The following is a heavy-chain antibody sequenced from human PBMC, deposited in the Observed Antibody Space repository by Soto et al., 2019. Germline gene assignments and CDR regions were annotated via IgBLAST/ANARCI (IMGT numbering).Heavy chain of an antibody. V-gene: IGHV3-53*04. Sequence: GGSLRLSCAASGFTVSSNYMSWVRQAPGKGLEWVSVIYSSGSTYYADSVKGRFTISRHNSKNTLYLQMNSLRAEDTAVYYCARALDYYYYMDVWGKGNTVTVSS. CDR3: ARALDYYYYMDV. J-gene: IGHJ6*03. CDR1: GFTVSSNY. CDR2: IYSSGST.